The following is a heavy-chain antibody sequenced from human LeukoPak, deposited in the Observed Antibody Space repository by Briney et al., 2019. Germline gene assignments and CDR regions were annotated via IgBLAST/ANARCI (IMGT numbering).Heavy chain of an antibody. CDR1: GYSFTSYW. D-gene: IGHD1-26*01. CDR2: IDPSDSYT. CDR3: ARHPEWELLYFDY. V-gene: IGHV5-10-1*01. Sequence: GESLKISCKGSGYSFTSYWISWVRQMPGEGLEWMGRIDPSDSYTNYSPPFQGHVTISADKSISTAYLQWSSLKASDTAMYYCARHPEWELLYFDYWGQGTLVTVSS. J-gene: IGHJ4*02.